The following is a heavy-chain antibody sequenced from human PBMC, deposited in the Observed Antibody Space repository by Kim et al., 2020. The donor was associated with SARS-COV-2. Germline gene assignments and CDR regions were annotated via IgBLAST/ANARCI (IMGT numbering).Heavy chain of an antibody. CDR1: GYTFTSYG. J-gene: IGHJ5*02. V-gene: IGHV1-18*04. CDR3: ARGVLLWFGDQGDWFDP. Sequence: ASVKVSCKASGYTFTSYGISWVRQAPGQGLEWMGWISAYNGNTNYAQKLQGRVTMTTDTSTSTAYMELRSLRSDDTAVYYCARGVLLWFGDQGDWFDPWGQGTLVTVSS. D-gene: IGHD3-10*01. CDR2: ISAYNGNT.